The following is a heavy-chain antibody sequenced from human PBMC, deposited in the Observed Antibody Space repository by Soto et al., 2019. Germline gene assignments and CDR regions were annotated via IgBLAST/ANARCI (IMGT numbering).Heavy chain of an antibody. CDR2: IRSKAYGGTT. CDR1: GFTFGDYA. J-gene: IGHJ3*02. D-gene: IGHD3-22*01. V-gene: IGHV3-49*04. Sequence: LRLSCTASGFTFGDYAMSWVRQAPGKGLEWVGFIRSKAYGGTTEYAASVKGRFTISRDDSKSIAYLQMNSLKTEDTAVYYYTRVCRACGYPPEVAFDIWGQGTMVTVSS. CDR3: TRVCRACGYPPEVAFDI.